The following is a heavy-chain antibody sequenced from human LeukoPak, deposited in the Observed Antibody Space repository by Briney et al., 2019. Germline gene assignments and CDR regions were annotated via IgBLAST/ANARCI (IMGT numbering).Heavy chain of an antibody. J-gene: IGHJ4*02. Sequence: SETLSLTCAVYGGSFSGYYWSWIRQPPGKGLEWIGEINHSGSTNYNPSLKSRVTISVDTSKDQFSLKLSSVTAADTAVYYCARDSQSSGYLDYWGQGTLVTVSS. V-gene: IGHV4-34*01. CDR3: ARDSQSSGYLDY. D-gene: IGHD3-22*01. CDR2: INHSGST. CDR1: GGSFSGYY.